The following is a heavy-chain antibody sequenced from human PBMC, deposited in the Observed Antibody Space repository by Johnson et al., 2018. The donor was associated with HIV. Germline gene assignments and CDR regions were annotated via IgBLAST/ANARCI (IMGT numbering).Heavy chain of an antibody. CDR2: ISYDGSNK. CDR3: AKGLVYAGPDDAFDI. CDR1: GFTFSSYA. V-gene: IGHV3-30-3*01. Sequence: QMQLVESGGGVVQSGRSLRLSCAASGFTFSSYAMHWVRHAPGKGLEWVAVISYDGSNKYYADSVKGRFTISRDNSKNTLYLQMNSLRAEDTAVYYCAKGLVYAGPDDAFDIWGQGTMVTVSS. J-gene: IGHJ3*02. D-gene: IGHD2-8*01.